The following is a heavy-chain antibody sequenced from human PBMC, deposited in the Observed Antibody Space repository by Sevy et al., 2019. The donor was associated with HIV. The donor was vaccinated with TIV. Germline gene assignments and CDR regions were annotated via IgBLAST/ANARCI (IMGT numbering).Heavy chain of an antibody. J-gene: IGHJ4*02. V-gene: IGHV4-59*12. CDR1: GGSITNYY. CDR3: ARDLVGLHCDGDCYPAGHFDS. D-gene: IGHD2-21*02. CDR2: THSIGAP. Sequence: SETLSLTCTVSGGSITNYYWNWIRHHPKKGLEWIGSTHSIGAPIFSPSFGGRVIFSVAPSKNHFSLGLGSVTAADTAVYYCARDLVGLHCDGDCYPAGHFDSWGQGTLVTVSS.